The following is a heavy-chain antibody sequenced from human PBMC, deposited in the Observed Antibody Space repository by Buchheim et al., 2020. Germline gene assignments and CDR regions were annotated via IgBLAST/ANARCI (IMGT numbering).Heavy chain of an antibody. D-gene: IGHD3-10*01. CDR2: ISYNGSNK. Sequence: QVQLVESGGGVVQPGRSLRLSCAASGFTFSSYGMHWVRQAPGKGLEWVAVISYNGSNKYYAESVKGRFTISRDNSKNTLYLQMNSLRAEDTAVYYCAKDIYGSGSGTGVYGMDVWGQGTT. J-gene: IGHJ6*02. CDR1: GFTFSSYG. CDR3: AKDIYGSGSGTGVYGMDV. V-gene: IGHV3-30*18.